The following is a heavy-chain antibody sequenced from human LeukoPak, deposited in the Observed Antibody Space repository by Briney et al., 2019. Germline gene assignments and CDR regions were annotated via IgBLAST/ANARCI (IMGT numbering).Heavy chain of an antibody. CDR1: GGSISSYY. CDR3: ASSGDRLSAFDP. Sequence: SETLSLTCTVSGGSISSYYWNWIRQPPGKGLEWIGYIYYNESTNYNPSLKSRVTISVDSSKNQFSLKLSSATAADTAVYYCASSGDRLSAFDPWGQGTLVTVSS. D-gene: IGHD7-27*01. CDR2: IYYNEST. J-gene: IGHJ5*02. V-gene: IGHV4-59*01.